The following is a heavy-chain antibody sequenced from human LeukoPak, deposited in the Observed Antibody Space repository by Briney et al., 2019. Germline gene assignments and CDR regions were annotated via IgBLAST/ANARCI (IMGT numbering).Heavy chain of an antibody. CDR1: GGSISSYY. J-gene: IGHJ6*03. CDR3: ARDTIRYYYMDV. Sequence: SETLSLTCTVSGGSISSYYWSWIRQPPGKGPEWIGYIYYSGSTNYNPSLKSRVTISVDTSKNQFSLKLSSVTAADTAVYYCARDTIRYYYMDVWGKGTTVTVSS. CDR2: IYYSGST. V-gene: IGHV4-59*01. D-gene: IGHD2-2*02.